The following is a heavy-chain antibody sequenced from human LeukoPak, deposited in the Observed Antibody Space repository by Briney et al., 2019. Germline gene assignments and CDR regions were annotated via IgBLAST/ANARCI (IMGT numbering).Heavy chain of an antibody. CDR1: GGTFSSYA. CDR2: IIPIFGTA. V-gene: IGHV1-69*01. J-gene: IGHJ4*02. Sequence: SVKVSCKASGGTFSSYAISWVRQAPGQGLDWMGGIIPIFGTANYAQKFQGRVTITADESTSTAYMELSSLRSEDTAVYYCARSPVIYDSSGYWYFDYWGQGTLVTVSS. CDR3: ARSPVIYDSSGYWYFDY. D-gene: IGHD3-22*01.